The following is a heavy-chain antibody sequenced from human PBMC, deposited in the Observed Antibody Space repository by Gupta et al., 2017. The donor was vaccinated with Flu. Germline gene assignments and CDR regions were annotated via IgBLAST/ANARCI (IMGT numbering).Heavy chain of an antibody. D-gene: IGHD2-15*01. CDR2: IRFDGTAT. J-gene: IGHJ5*02. V-gene: IGHV3-74*01. Sequence: QLVESGGGFVHPGWSLRLFCVASGFNFSSHFMDWVRQAPGKGLEWVSRIRFDGTATSYADSVKGRFTISRDNAKNTVYLQMNSLSPEDTALYYCVREVVKNRLDPGGQGTLVTVXS. CDR1: GFNFSSHF. CDR3: VREVVKNRLDP.